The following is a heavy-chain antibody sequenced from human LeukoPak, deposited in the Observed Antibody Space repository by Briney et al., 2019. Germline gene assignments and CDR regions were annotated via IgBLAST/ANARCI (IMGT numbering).Heavy chain of an antibody. CDR1: GFTFSSYA. CDR3: ARRLSRVPPGGSSRY. D-gene: IGHD2-2*01. Sequence: GGSLRLSCAASGFTFSSYAMSWVRQAPGKGREWVSAISGSGGSTYYADSVKGRFTISRDNSKNTLYLQMNSLRAEDTAVYYCARRLSRVPPGGSSRYWGQGTLVTVSS. V-gene: IGHV3-23*01. CDR2: ISGSGGST. J-gene: IGHJ4*02.